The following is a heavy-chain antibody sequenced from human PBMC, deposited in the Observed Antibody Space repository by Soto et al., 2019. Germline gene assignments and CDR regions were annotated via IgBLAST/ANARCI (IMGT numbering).Heavy chain of an antibody. V-gene: IGHV3-49*04. D-gene: IGHD6-19*01. CDR2: IRSKTYGGTT. J-gene: IGHJ4*02. Sequence: PGGSLRLSCPASGFTFGDYAMSWVRQAPGKGLEWVGSIRSKTYGGTTDYGASVKGRFTISRDDPKSIAYLQMNSLKAEDTAVYFCAKHLQYDSGWPLDYWGQGTLVTVSS. CDR1: GFTFGDYA. CDR3: AKHLQYDSGWPLDY.